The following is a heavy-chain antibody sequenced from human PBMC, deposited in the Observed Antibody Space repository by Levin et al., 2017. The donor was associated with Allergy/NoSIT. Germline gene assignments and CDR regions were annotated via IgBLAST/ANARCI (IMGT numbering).Heavy chain of an antibody. CDR2: ISSSGSTI. J-gene: IGHJ6*02. V-gene: IGHV3-11*01. D-gene: IGHD3-10*01. CDR3: ARGFGGSGQFFPRWTHYYYGMDV. CDR1: GFTFSDYY. Sequence: PGESLKISCAASGFTFSDYYMSWIRQAPGKGLEWVSYISSSGSTIYYADSVKGRFTISRDNAKNSLYLQMNSLRAEDTAVYYCARGFGGSGQFFPRWTHYYYGMDVWGQGTTVTVSS.